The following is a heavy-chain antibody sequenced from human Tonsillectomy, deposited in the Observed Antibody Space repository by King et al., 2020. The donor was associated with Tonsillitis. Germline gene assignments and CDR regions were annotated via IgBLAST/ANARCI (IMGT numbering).Heavy chain of an antibody. CDR3: ARDHCSSTSCYNWFDP. J-gene: IGHJ5*02. CDR1: GYTFTSYG. CDR2: ISGHNGNT. Sequence: VQLVESGAEVKKPGASVKVSCKASGYTFTSYGISWVRQAPGQGLEWMGWISGHNGNTQYAQKVQGRVTMTTDTSTSTAYMELRSLRSDDTAVYYCARDHCSSTSCYNWFDPWGQGTLVTVSS. D-gene: IGHD2-2*01. V-gene: IGHV1-18*01.